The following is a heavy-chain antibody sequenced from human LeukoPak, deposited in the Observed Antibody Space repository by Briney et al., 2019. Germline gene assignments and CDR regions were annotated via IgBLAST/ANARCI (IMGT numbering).Heavy chain of an antibody. V-gene: IGHV4-39*01. CDR3: ARVATANYYYYYYYMDV. CDR1: GGSISSSSYY. J-gene: IGHJ6*03. D-gene: IGHD5-12*01. CDR2: IYYSGST. Sequence: SETLSLTCTVSGGSISSSSYYWGWIRQPPGKGLEWIGSIYYSGSTYYNPSLKSRVTISVDTSKNQFSLKLSSVTAADTAVYYCARVATANYYYYYYYMDVWGKGTTVTVSS.